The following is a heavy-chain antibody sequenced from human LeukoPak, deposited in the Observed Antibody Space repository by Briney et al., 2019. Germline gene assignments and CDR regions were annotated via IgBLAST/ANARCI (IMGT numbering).Heavy chain of an antibody. CDR2: IYYSGST. D-gene: IGHD3-9*01. J-gene: IGHJ6*03. CDR3: ARGLRYGGYYYMDV. CDR1: GGSISSYY. V-gene: IGHV4-59*01. Sequence: PSETLSLTCTVPGGSISSYYWSWIRQPPGKGLEWIGYIYYSGSTNYNPSLKSRVTISVDTSKNQFSLKLSSVTAADTAVYYCARGLRYGGYYYMDVWGKGTTVTISS.